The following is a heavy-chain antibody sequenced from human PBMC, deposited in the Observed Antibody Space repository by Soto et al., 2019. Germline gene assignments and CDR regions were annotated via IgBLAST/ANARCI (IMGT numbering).Heavy chain of an antibody. Sequence: GGSLRLSCAASGFTFSSYGMHWVRQAPGKGLEWISRIVNDGSSTTYADSVKGRFTISRDNAKNTLYLQMNSLRVEDTAVYFCARETRGTYYDDYWGQGTLVTVSS. CDR3: ARETRGTYYDDY. CDR1: GFTFSSYG. D-gene: IGHD3-16*01. J-gene: IGHJ4*02. CDR2: IVNDGSST. V-gene: IGHV3-74*03.